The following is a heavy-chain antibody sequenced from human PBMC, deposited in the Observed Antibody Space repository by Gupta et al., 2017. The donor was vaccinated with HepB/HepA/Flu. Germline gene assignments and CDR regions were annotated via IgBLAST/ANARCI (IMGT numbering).Heavy chain of an antibody. CDR2: SSAYNGKT. CDR1: NFTSPTYG. D-gene: IGHD3-10*01. J-gene: IGHJ4*02. CDR3: ARDLRGRLLSCGEVSL. V-gene: IGHV1-18*01. Sequence: QVPLVQSGAEVKTPGPSVRVSCKAYNFTSPTYGISGVRQAPGQGLEWMGGSSAYNGKTNYAQKFQGRATMTTDTSTSTAYMELGNLKSDDTAVYYWARDLRGRLLSCGEVSLWGQGTLVTVSS.